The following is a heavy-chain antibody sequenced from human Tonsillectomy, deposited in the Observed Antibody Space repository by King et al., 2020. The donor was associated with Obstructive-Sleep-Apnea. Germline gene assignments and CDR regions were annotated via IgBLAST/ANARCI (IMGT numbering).Heavy chain of an antibody. CDR2: ISYDGNNK. J-gene: IGHJ4*02. Sequence: VQLVESGGGVVQPGGSLRLSCAVSGFTFSNYGIHWLRQSPGKGLEWVAVISYDGNNKYYGDSVKGRFTISRDNCKNIVSLEMHSLSDEDTAVYYCAARGGEYYRPGAYPRDWGQGTMVTVSS. CDR1: GFTFSNYG. CDR3: AARGGEYYRPGAYPRD. V-gene: IGHV3-30*03. D-gene: IGHD3-16*01.